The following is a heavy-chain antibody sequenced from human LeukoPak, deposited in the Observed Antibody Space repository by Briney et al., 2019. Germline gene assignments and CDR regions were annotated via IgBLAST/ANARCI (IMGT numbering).Heavy chain of an antibody. D-gene: IGHD3-3*01. V-gene: IGHV3-48*04. J-gene: IGHJ5*02. CDR3: AREVAPEYYDFWSGNTGWFDP. CDR1: GFTFSSHS. Sequence: GGSLRLSCAASGFTFSSHSMNWVRQAPGKGLEWLSYITPSGFTVYSDSVQGRFTISRDSAKSSLYLQMNSLRAEDTAVYYCAREVAPEYYDFWSGNTGWFDPWGQGTLVTVSS. CDR2: ITPSGFTV.